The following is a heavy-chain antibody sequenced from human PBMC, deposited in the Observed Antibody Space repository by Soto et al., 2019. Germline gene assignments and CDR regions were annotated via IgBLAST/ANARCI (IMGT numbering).Heavy chain of an antibody. Sequence: QMQLVQSGPEVKKPGTSVKVSCKASGFTFTSSAVQWVRQARGQRLEWIGWIVVGSGKTNYAQKFQERVTITRDMYTSTAYMELSSLRSEDTAVYYCAAEVGAKLNFDYWGQGTLVTVSS. CDR3: AAEVGAKLNFDY. CDR1: GFTFTSSA. CDR2: IVVGSGKT. J-gene: IGHJ4*02. D-gene: IGHD1-26*01. V-gene: IGHV1-58*01.